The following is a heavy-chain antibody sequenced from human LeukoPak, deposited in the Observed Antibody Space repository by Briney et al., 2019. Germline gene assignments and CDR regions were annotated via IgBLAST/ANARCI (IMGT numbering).Heavy chain of an antibody. CDR3: ARDMSSMVSSYFDY. CDR1: GFTFSSYA. Sequence: PGGSLRLSCAASGFTFSSYAMHWVRQAPGKGLEWVAVISYDGSNKYYADSVKGRFTISRDNSKSTLYLQMNSLRAEDTAVYYCARDMSSMVSSYFDYWGQGTLVTVSS. V-gene: IGHV3-30-3*01. CDR2: ISYDGSNK. D-gene: IGHD5-18*01. J-gene: IGHJ4*02.